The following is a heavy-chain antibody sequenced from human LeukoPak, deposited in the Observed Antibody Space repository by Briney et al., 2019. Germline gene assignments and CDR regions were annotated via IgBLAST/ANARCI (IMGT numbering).Heavy chain of an antibody. Sequence: SETLSLTCDVFGGSFTDYYLTWIRQPPGTGLEWIGEINHSGSTNYNPSLKSRLTISVVTSKNQFSLKLSSVTAADTAVYYCARTAMVQLGWFDPWGQGTLVTVSS. CDR3: ARTAMVQLGWFDP. D-gene: IGHD5-18*01. J-gene: IGHJ5*02. V-gene: IGHV4-34*01. CDR2: INHSGST. CDR1: GGSFTDYY.